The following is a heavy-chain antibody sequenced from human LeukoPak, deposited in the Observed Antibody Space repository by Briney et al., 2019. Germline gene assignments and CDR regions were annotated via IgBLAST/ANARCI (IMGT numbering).Heavy chain of an antibody. CDR2: FYCSGST. V-gene: IGHV4-59*01. Sequence: PSETLSLTCTVSGASINHYYWGWIRQLPPGKGLEWIGYFYCSGSTNYNPSHKSRVSISADTSKNQFSLNLTSVTAADTAVYYCARLGNSGYKGGGMDVWGPGTTVTVSS. J-gene: IGHJ6*02. CDR3: ARLGNSGYKGGGMDV. D-gene: IGHD5-12*01. CDR1: GASINHYY.